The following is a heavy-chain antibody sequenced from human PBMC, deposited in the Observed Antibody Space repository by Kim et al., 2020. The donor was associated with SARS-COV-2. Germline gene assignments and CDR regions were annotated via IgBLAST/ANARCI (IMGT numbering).Heavy chain of an antibody. J-gene: IGHJ4*02. CDR3: ARPSSSHFYF. CDR1: VFIFRTFG. V-gene: IGHV3-33*05. CDR2: ISNDGLTA. D-gene: IGHD3-10*01. Sequence: GGSLRLSCAASVFIFRTFGMHWVRQAPGKGLERVAFISNDGLTAISADSVRGRFTFSRDYSETKLYLQMDSLSAGTTAVYSCARPSSSHFYFWGQGTLV.